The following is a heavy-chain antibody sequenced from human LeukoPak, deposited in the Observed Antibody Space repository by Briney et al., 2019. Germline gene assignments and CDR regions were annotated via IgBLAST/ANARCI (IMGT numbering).Heavy chain of an antibody. V-gene: IGHV4-59*11. Sequence: SEPLSLTCTVSGGGSINGHYWSWIRQPPGKALEWIGFVSYAGRTKYNPSLQSRVTISVATSENNFSLKLTSVTTADTAVYYCARLLDNDCSGDPDTFDMWGQGTVVIVPS. CDR3: ARLLDNDCSGDPDTFDM. CDR1: GGGSINGHY. J-gene: IGHJ3*02. CDR2: VSYAGRT. D-gene: IGHD2-15*01.